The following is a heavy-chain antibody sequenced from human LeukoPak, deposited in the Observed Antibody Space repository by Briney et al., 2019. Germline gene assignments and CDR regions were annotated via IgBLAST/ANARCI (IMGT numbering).Heavy chain of an antibody. D-gene: IGHD6-13*01. V-gene: IGHV3-23*01. Sequence: GGSLRLSCAASGFTFSSYAMSWVRQAPREVLQWVSTITGTTHYADSVRGRFTISRDNSKNILYLQMNSLSTEDTAIYYCAKAFREYGSSTYSSFDIWGQGTMVTVSS. J-gene: IGHJ3*02. CDR3: AKAFREYGSSTYSSFDI. CDR1: GFTFSSYA. CDR2: ITGTT.